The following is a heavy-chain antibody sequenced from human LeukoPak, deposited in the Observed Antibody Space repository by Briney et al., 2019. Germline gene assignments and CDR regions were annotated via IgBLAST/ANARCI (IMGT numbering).Heavy chain of an antibody. CDR1: GGSISSYY. J-gene: IGHJ4*02. D-gene: IGHD5-24*01. Sequence: SETLSLTCTVSGGSISSYYWSWIRQPPGKGLEWIGYIYYSGSTNYNPSLKSRVTISVDTSKNQFSLKLSSVTAADTAVYYCARQHQEMAIFGYWGQGTLVTVSS. V-gene: IGHV4-59*08. CDR2: IYYSGST. CDR3: ARQHQEMAIFGY.